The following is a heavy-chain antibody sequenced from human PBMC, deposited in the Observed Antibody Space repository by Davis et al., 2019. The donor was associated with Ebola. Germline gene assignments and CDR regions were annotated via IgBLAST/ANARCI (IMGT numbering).Heavy chain of an antibody. CDR1: GGSISSSN. D-gene: IGHD4-23*01. CDR2: ISSSSSYI. J-gene: IGHJ6*02. V-gene: IGHV3-21*04. Sequence: PSETLSLTCAVSGGSISSSNWWSWVRQPPGKGLEWVSSISSSSSYIYYADSVMGRFTISRDNAKNSLYLQMNSLRAEDTAVYYCARDNGGNSYYYYYYGMDVWGQGTTVTVSS. CDR3: ARDNGGNSYYYYYYGMDV.